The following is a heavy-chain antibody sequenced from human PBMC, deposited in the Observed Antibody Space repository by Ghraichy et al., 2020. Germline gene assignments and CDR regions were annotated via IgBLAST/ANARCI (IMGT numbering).Heavy chain of an antibody. CDR1: GYTFSSYG. CDR2: ISGYNGDT. V-gene: IGHV1-18*01. J-gene: IGHJ4*02. Sequence: ASVKVSCKASGYTFSSYGISWVRQAPGQGLEWLGWISGYNGDTKYAQKLEDRVTMTTDTSASTAYVELRSLRSDDTAVYYCARDVRAPGITMSLFDYWGQGTLVTVSS. CDR3: ARDVRAPGITMSLFDY. D-gene: IGHD3-22*01.